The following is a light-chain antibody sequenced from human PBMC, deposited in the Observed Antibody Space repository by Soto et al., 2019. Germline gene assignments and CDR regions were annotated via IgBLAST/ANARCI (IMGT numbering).Light chain of an antibody. V-gene: IGLV2-14*03. Sequence: QSVRTQPASVSGSPGQSITISCTGTSSDVGGYNYVSWYQHHPGKAPKLLIYDVSNRPSGISNRFSGSKSDNTASLTISGLQPEDEADNYCSSNTTSNTRQIVVGTGTKVTVL. J-gene: IGLJ1*01. CDR3: SSNTTSNTRQIV. CDR2: DVS. CDR1: SSDVGGYNY.